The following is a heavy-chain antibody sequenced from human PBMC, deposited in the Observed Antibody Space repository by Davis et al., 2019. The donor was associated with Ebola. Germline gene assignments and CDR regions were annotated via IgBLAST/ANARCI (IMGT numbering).Heavy chain of an antibody. Sequence: SVKVSCKASGYTFTSYGISWVRQAPGQGLEWMGGIIPIFGTANYAQKFQGRVTITADESTSTAYMELSSLRSEDTAVYYCARGSGVIAAPDYWGQGTLGTVSS. J-gene: IGHJ4*02. CDR3: ARGSGVIAAPDY. V-gene: IGHV1-69*13. D-gene: IGHD6-6*01. CDR1: GYTFTSYG. CDR2: IIPIFGTA.